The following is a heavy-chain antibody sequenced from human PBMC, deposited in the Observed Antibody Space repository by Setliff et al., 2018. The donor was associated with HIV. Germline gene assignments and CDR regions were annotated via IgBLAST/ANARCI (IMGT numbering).Heavy chain of an antibody. J-gene: IGHJ5*02. CDR3: ARVLLRTNPLYGVASNWFDP. V-gene: IGHV3-7*03. CDR2: ISPEGNKK. D-gene: IGHD2-8*01. Sequence: PGGSLRLSCAASGFTFSDFWMYWVRQAPGKGLEWVDNISPEGNKKYYVGSVKGRFTSSRDNAKSSLFLQMSGLRPEDTAVYYCARVLLRTNPLYGVASNWFDPWGQGTLVTVSS. CDR1: GFTFSDFW.